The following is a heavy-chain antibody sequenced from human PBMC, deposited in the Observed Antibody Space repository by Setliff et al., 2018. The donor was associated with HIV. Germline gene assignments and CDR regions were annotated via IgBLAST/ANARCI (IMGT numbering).Heavy chain of an antibody. D-gene: IGHD6-13*01. J-gene: IGHJ4*02. CDR1: GGSISSGTA. CDR2: IYTSGST. Sequence: PSETLSLTCSVSGGSISSGTAFWSWIRQPAGKGLEWTGRIYTSGSTKYNPSLDSRVTISVDTSKNQFSLNLRSVTAADTAVYYCAREPAAGAYYFDYWGQGTLVTVSS. V-gene: IGHV4-61*02. CDR3: AREPAAGAYYFDY.